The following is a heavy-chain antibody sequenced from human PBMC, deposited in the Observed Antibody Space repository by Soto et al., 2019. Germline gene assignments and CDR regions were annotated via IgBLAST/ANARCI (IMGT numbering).Heavy chain of an antibody. Sequence: GGSLRLSCAASGFTLSSYSMHWVRQALGKGLEWVSYISGSGGTIYYADSVKGRFTISRDNAKNSLSVQMNSLRDEDTAVYFCARETGLRSSGWSYYFDFWGQGTRVTVSS. CDR1: GFTLSSYS. J-gene: IGHJ4*02. D-gene: IGHD6-19*01. CDR3: ARETGLRSSGWSYYFDF. CDR2: ISGSGGTI. V-gene: IGHV3-48*02.